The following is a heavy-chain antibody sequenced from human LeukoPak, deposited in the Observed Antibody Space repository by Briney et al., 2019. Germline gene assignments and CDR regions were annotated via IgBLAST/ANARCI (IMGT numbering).Heavy chain of an antibody. CDR3: ARSLALLRYIDF. V-gene: IGHV4-34*01. CDR1: GGSFSGYY. D-gene: IGHD3-3*02. Sequence: SETLSLTCAVYGGSFSGYYWRWIRHPPGKGLGCVGEINHSGSTNYNPSLKSGVTISVDTSKNQFSLKLSSVTAADTAVYYCARSLALLRYIDFWGQGTLVTVS. CDR2: INHSGST. J-gene: IGHJ4*02.